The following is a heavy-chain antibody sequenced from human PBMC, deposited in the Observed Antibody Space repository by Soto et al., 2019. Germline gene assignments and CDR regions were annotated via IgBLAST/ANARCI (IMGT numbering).Heavy chain of an antibody. V-gene: IGHV3-30-3*01. CDR1: GFTFSSYA. J-gene: IGHJ4*02. CDR3: ASSYESSGYLDY. D-gene: IGHD3-22*01. Sequence: QVQLVESGGGVVQPGRSLRLSCAASGFTFSSYAMHWVRQAPGKGLEWVAVISYDGSNKYYADSVKGRFTISRDNSKNTLYMHMNSPRAEDTAVYYCASSYESSGYLDYWGQGTLVTVSS. CDR2: ISYDGSNK.